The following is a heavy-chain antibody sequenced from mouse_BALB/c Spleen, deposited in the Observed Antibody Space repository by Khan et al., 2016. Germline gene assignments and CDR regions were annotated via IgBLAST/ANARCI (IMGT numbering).Heavy chain of an antibody. D-gene: IGHD1-1*01. Sequence: QVQLQQSGPELVKPGASVRISCKASGYTFTSYYIHWVKQRPGQGLEWIGWIYPGNVNTKYNEKFKGKATLTADKSSSTAYMQLSSLTSEDSAVXFYASPHYYGSSYDYWGQGTTLTVSS. J-gene: IGHJ2*01. V-gene: IGHV1S56*01. CDR2: IYPGNVNT. CDR3: ASPHYYGSSYDY. CDR1: GYTFTSYY.